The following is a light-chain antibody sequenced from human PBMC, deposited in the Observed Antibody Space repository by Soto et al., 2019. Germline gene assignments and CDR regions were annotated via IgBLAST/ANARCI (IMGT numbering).Light chain of an antibody. CDR2: AAS. J-gene: IGKJ3*01. CDR3: HKYNIDPFT. V-gene: IGKV1-27*01. CDR1: QDISNY. Sequence: DIQMTQSPSSLSASVGDRVTITCRASQDISNYLVWYQQKPGKVPEILIYAASTFHSGVPSRFRGRGYGTHFTLTIITLQHQDAATYYCHKYNIDPFTFGPGTKVDIK.